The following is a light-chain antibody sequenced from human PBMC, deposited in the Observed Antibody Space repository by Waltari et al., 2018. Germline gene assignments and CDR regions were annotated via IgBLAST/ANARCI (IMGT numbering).Light chain of an antibody. CDR1: QSVSTN. V-gene: IGKV3-15*01. J-gene: IGKJ2*01. Sequence: EIVVTQSPATLSVSPGDTATVSCRASQSVSTNLAWYQHEPGQAPRLLIHAASTRATAIPARFSGSGSGTEFTLTVSSLHSEDSAVYYCQQYNVWPHTFGQGTRLEIK. CDR3: QQYNVWPHT. CDR2: AAS.